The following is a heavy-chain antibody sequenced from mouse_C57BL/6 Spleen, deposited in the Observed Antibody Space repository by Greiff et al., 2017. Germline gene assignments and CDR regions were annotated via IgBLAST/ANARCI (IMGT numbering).Heavy chain of an antibody. Sequence: VQLQQSGPELVKPGASVKISCKASGYSFTDYNMNWVKQSTGKSLEWIGVINPNYGTTSYNQKFKGKATLTVDQSSSTAYMQLNSLTSEDSAVYYCASHYYGSSYGWFAYWGQGTLVTVSA. CDR2: INPNYGTT. J-gene: IGHJ3*01. D-gene: IGHD1-1*01. V-gene: IGHV1-39*01. CDR3: ASHYYGSSYGWFAY. CDR1: GYSFTDYN.